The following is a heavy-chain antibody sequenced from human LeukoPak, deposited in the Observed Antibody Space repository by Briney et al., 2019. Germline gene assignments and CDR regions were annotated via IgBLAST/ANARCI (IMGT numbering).Heavy chain of an antibody. V-gene: IGHV3-33*01. J-gene: IGHJ3*02. CDR1: GFTFSSYG. CDR3: ARDPPHYDFWSGYLDRGAFDI. CDR2: IWYDGSNK. D-gene: IGHD3-3*01. Sequence: PGRSLRLSCAASGFTFSSYGMHWVRQAPGKGLGWVAVIWYDGSNKYYADSVKGRFTISRDNSKNTLYLQMNSLRAEDTAVYYCARDPPHYDFWSGYLDRGAFDIWGQGTMVTVSS.